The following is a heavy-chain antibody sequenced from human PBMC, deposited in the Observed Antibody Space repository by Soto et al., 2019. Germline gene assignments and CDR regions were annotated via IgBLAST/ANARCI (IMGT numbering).Heavy chain of an antibody. V-gene: IGHV3-7*05. Sequence: GGSLRLSCAASRFSFGPYWMSWVRQAPGKGLEWVANIKQDGSEKYYVDSVKGRFTISRDNAKNSLYLQMNSLRAEDTAVYYCARVKWYFDLWGRGTLVTVSS. J-gene: IGHJ2*01. CDR2: IKQDGSEK. CDR3: ARVKWYFDL. CDR1: RFSFGPYW.